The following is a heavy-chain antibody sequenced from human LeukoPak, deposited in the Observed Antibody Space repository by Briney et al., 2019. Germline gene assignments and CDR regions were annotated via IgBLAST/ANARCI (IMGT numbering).Heavy chain of an antibody. D-gene: IGHD3-16*01. Sequence: GGSLSLSCAASGFTFSSYWMNWARQAPGKGLEWVASINHNGNVNYYVDSVKGRFTISRDNAKNSLYLQMSNLRAEDTAAYFCARGGGLDVWGQGATVTVSS. CDR2: INHNGNVN. J-gene: IGHJ6*02. V-gene: IGHV3-7*03. CDR1: GFTFSSYW. CDR3: ARGGGLDV.